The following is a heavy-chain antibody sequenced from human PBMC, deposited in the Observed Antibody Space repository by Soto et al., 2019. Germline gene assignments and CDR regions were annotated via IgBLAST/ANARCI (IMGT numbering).Heavy chain of an antibody. CDR1: GGSISYEYYH. Sequence: QVQLQQSGPGLVKPSQTLSLTCTVSGGSISYEYYHWTWIRQSPGKGLEWIGYIHYSGSIIYNQSFKSRVTISVDTSKNQFSLQLSSVTAADTAVYFCAREDDGGDRDYYGFDVWGQGTTVTVSS. V-gene: IGHV4-30-4*08. CDR3: AREDDGGDRDYYGFDV. CDR2: IHYSGSI. D-gene: IGHD2-21*02. J-gene: IGHJ6*02.